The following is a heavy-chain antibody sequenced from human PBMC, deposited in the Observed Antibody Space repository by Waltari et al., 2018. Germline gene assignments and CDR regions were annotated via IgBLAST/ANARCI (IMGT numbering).Heavy chain of an antibody. CDR2: IYYSGST. V-gene: IGHV4-39*07. D-gene: IGHD6-13*01. J-gene: IGHJ5*02. CDR3: AREQQLVPGWFDP. Sequence: QLQLQESGPGLVKPSETLSLTCTVSGGSISSSSYYWVWIRQPPGKGREWIGSIYYSGSTYYNPSLKSRVTISVDTSKNQFSLKLSSVTAADTAVYYCAREQQLVPGWFDPWGQGTLVTVSS. CDR1: GGSISSSSYY.